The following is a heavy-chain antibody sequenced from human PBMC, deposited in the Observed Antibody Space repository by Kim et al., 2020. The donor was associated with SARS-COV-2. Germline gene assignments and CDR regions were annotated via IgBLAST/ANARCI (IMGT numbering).Heavy chain of an antibody. CDR2: ISYDGSNK. D-gene: IGHD3-22*01. V-gene: IGHV3-30*18. CDR3: AKGYSGITMIVVEIPGWFDP. CDR1: GFTFSSYG. Sequence: GGSLRLSCAASGFTFSSYGMHWVRQAPGKGLEWVAVISYDGSNKYYADSVKGRFTISRDNSKNTLYLQMNSLRAEDTAVYYCAKGYSGITMIVVEIPGWFDPWGQGTLVTVSS. J-gene: IGHJ5*02.